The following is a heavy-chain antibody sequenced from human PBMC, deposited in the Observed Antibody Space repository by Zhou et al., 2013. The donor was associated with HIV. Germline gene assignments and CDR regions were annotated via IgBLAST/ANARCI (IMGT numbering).Heavy chain of an antibody. CDR1: GGTFSSYA. J-gene: IGHJ5*02. CDR2: IIPIFGTA. Sequence: QVQLVQSGAEVKKPGSSVKVSCKASGGTFSSYAISWVRQAPGQGLEWMGGIIPIFGTANYAQKFQGRVTITTDESTSTAYMELSSLRSEDTAVYYCAREITSSQCSTSCYETNWFDPWGQGTLVTVSS. D-gene: IGHD2-2*01. V-gene: IGHV1-69*05. CDR3: AREITSSQCSTSCYETNWFDP.